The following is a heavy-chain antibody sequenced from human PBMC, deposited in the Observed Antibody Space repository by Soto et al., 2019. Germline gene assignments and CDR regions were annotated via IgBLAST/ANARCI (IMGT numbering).Heavy chain of an antibody. CDR1: GGSISSGGYS. J-gene: IGHJ4*02. V-gene: IGHV4-30-2*01. CDR2: IYHSGST. Sequence: KTSETLSLTCAVSGGSISSGGYSWSWIRQPPGKGLEWIGYIYHSGSTYYNPSLKSRVTISVDRSKNQFSLKLSSVTAADTAVYYCAREAVGNGAQPGFDYWGQGTLVTVSS. CDR3: AREAVGNGAQPGFDY. D-gene: IGHD1-1*01.